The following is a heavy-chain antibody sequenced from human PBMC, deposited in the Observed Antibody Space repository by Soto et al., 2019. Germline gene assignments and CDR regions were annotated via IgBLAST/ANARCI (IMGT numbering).Heavy chain of an antibody. Sequence: QVQLQQWGAGLLKPSETLSLTCAVYGGSFSGYYWSWIRQPPGKGLEWIGEINHSGSTNYNPSPKSRVTIPVDTSKNQFSLKLSSVTAEDTAVYYCARRRHPLGHGSGSYGYWGQGTLVTVSS. CDR1: GGSFSGYY. CDR2: INHSGST. CDR3: ARRRHPLGHGSGSYGY. J-gene: IGHJ4*02. V-gene: IGHV4-34*01. D-gene: IGHD3-10*01.